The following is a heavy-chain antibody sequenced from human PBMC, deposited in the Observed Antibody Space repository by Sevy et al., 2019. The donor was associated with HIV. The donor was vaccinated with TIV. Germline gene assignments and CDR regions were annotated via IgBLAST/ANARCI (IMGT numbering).Heavy chain of an antibody. D-gene: IGHD1-1*01. CDR1: GLFFSAYW. CDR3: VKAIYKDDSA. J-gene: IGHJ4*02. Sequence: GGSLRLSCAAPGLFFSAYWMTWVRQVPGKGLEWVANINEDGSQINYVHSVRGRFTISRDNTKNSLYLQINSLRVEDSATYYCVKAIYKDDSAWGQGTLVTVSS. V-gene: IGHV3-7*03. CDR2: INEDGSQI.